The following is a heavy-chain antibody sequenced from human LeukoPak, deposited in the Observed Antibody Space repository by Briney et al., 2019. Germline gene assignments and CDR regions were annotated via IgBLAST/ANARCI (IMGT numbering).Heavy chain of an antibody. Sequence: GGSLRLSCAASGFTFSSCAMSWVRQAPGKGLEWVSAIGGSGGSTYYADSVKGRFSISRDNSKNTLYLQMNSLRAEDTAIYYCAKAGRPQAVAGWIDYWGQGTLVTVSS. J-gene: IGHJ4*02. CDR1: GFTFSSCA. CDR3: AKAGRPQAVAGWIDY. CDR2: IGGSGGST. D-gene: IGHD6-19*01. V-gene: IGHV3-23*01.